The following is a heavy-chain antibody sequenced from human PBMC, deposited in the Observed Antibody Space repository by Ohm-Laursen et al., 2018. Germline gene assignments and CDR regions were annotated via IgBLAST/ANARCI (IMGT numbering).Heavy chain of an antibody. Sequence: SDTLSLTWVVYGGSFSGYYWSWIRQPPGKGLEWIGEINHSGSTNYNPSLKSRVTISVDTSKNQFSLTVTSVTAADTAIYFCARGGRVVEWSYGEFFFDSWGQGSRVTVSS. J-gene: IGHJ4*02. CDR2: INHSGST. CDR3: ARGGRVVEWSYGEFFFDS. V-gene: IGHV4-34*01. D-gene: IGHD3-3*01. CDR1: GGSFSGYY.